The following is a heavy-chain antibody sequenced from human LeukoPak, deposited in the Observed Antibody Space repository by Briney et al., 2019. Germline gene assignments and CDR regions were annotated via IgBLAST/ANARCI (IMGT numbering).Heavy chain of an antibody. CDR3: AREGILAGYSFYY. V-gene: IGHV3-21*06. CDR2: ISSSSSYI. J-gene: IGHJ4*02. D-gene: IGHD3-9*01. CDR1: GFTFSTYS. Sequence: GRSLRLSWAASGFTFSTYSMNWVRQAPGKGLEWVSSISSSSSYIYYADSVKGRFTISRDNAKNSLYLQMNSLTAEDTAVYYCAREGILAGYSFYYWGQGTLGTVSS.